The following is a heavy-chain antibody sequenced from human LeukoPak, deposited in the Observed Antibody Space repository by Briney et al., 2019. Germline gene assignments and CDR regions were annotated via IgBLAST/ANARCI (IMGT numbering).Heavy chain of an antibody. CDR2: VDPSDSYT. V-gene: IGHV5-10-1*01. CDR1: GYRFTSYW. CDR3: AITLV. Sequence: PGESLKISCQGSGYRFTSYWISWVRQMPGKGLEWMGRVDPSDSYTNYSPSFESHVTISADKSISTAYLQWGSLKASDTAMYYCAITLVWGQGTLVTVSS. J-gene: IGHJ4*02.